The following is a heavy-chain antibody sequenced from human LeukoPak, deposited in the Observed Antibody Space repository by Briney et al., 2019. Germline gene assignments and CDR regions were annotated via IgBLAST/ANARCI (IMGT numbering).Heavy chain of an antibody. J-gene: IGHJ4*01. CDR1: GFTVSSYA. CDR2: IIGSGGAT. V-gene: IGHV3-23*01. Sequence: GGSLRLSCAASGFTVSSYAMSWVRQAPGKGLEWVSAIIGSGGATYYADSVKGRFTISRDNSKNTLYLQMNNLRAEDTAAYYCAKRRSSSTPRDFDYWGHGTLVTVSS. CDR3: AKRRSSSTPRDFDY. D-gene: IGHD6-6*01.